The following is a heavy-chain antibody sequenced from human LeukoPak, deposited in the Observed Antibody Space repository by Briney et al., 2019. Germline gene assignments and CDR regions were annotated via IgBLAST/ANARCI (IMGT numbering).Heavy chain of an antibody. CDR2: IWYDGSKT. V-gene: IGHV3-33*06. CDR3: AQDWGLSSSYYFAS. J-gene: IGHJ4*02. CDR1: VFSFRSFG. D-gene: IGHD7-27*01. Sequence: VRSLRLSCAASVFSFRSFGMHGVRQARGKGREWLALIWYDGSKTFYADSAKGRFTISRDNSKNTLPLLMTTLSAEDPAIYYCAQDWGLSSSYYFASWGQGTQVAVSS.